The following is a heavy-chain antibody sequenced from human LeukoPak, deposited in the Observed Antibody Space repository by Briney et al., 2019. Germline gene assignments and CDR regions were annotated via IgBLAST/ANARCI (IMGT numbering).Heavy chain of an antibody. CDR1: GYTFTSYG. CDR2: ISAYNGNT. CDR3: ARVVVAAKGYYYYMDV. J-gene: IGHJ6*03. Sequence: ASVKVSCKASGYTFTSYGISWVRQAPGQGLEWMGWISAYNGNTNYAQKLQGRVTMTTDTSTSTAYMELRSLRSDDTAVYYCARVVVAAKGYYYYMDVWGKGTTVTVSS. V-gene: IGHV1-18*01. D-gene: IGHD2-15*01.